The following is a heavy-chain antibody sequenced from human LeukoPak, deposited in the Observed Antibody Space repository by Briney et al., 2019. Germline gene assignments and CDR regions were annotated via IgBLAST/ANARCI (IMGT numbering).Heavy chain of an antibody. CDR1: GASLNSYY. CDR2: IYSGGST. J-gene: IGHJ4*02. CDR3: AREGRYGDYEGY. D-gene: IGHD4-17*01. V-gene: IGHV4-4*07. Sequence: SETLSLTCTVSGASLNSYYWSWIRQPAGKGLEWIGRIYSGGSTNYNPSLKSRVTLSVDTSKNQFSLRLSSLAVADTAVYYCAREGRYGDYEGYWGQGTLVTVSS.